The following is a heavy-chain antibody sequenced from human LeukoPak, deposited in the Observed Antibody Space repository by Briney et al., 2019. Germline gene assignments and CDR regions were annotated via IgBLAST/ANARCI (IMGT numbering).Heavy chain of an antibody. J-gene: IGHJ4*02. V-gene: IGHV3-30*02. Sequence: GGSLRLSCAASGFTFSSYGMHWVRQAPGKGLEWVAFIRYDGSNKYYADSVKGRFTISRDNSKNSLYLQMNSLRGEDTAVYYCARAGSPLFDYWGQGILVTVSS. D-gene: IGHD6-19*01. CDR1: GFTFSSYG. CDR2: IRYDGSNK. CDR3: ARAGSPLFDY.